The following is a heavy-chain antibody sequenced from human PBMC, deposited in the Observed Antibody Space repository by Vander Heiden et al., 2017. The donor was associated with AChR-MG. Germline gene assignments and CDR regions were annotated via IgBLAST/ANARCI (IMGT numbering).Heavy chain of an antibody. CDR2: IDPSGGST. Sequence: QVHLVQSGAEVKRPGASVKDPCKASGYTFTNYYMHWVRQAPGQGLEWIGRIDPSGGSTTYAQKFQGRVTMTRDTSTSTVYMQLSSLRSEDTAVYYCARAGKDYWGQGTPVTVSS. V-gene: IGHV1-46*01. CDR3: ARAGKDY. J-gene: IGHJ4*02. CDR1: GYTFTNYY.